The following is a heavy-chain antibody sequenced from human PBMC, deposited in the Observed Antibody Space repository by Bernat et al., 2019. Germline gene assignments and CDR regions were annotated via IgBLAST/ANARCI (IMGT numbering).Heavy chain of an antibody. CDR1: GYSFTTYA. CDR3: ARDSPTGEGTYGMDV. CDR2: INRVNGNS. V-gene: IGHV1-3*04. D-gene: IGHD3-10*01. Sequence: QVQLLQSETEVKKPGASVKVSCKASGYSFTTYAIHWVRQAPGQGLEWMGWINRVNGNSEYSQKFQARLTIYRDTSASTAYMELSRLTYEDAEVYFCARDSPTGEGTYGMDVGGEGTTVSVSS. J-gene: IGHJ6*01.